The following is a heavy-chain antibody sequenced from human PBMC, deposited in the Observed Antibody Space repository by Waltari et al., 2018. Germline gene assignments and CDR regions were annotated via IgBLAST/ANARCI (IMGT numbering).Heavy chain of an antibody. Sequence: QVQLVESGGGLVKPGGSLRLSCAASGFTFSDYYMSWIRPAPGKGLEWVSYISSSGSTIYYADSVKGRFTISRDNAKNSLYLQMNSLRAEDTAVYYCASTPRLIAAAGNAFDIWGQGTMVTVSS. CDR3: ASTPRLIAAAGNAFDI. CDR2: ISSSGSTI. J-gene: IGHJ3*02. D-gene: IGHD6-13*01. V-gene: IGHV3-11*04. CDR1: GFTFSDYY.